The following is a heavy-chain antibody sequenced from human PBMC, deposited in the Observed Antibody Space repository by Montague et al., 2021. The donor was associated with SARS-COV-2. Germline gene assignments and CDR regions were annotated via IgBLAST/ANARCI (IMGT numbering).Heavy chain of an antibody. J-gene: IGHJ4*02. CDR1: VRSCSGYS. D-gene: IGHD3-22*01. V-gene: IGHV4-34*01. Sequence: SETLSLTCAVYVRSCSGYSWGRIRKPHVRSPDTFGELNPSCSTKYNPSLKSRVTISVDTSKNQFSLKLSSVTAADTAVYYCARGTKRVFTYDYDSSGYASDYWGQGTLVTVSS. CDR3: ARGTKRVFTYDYDSSGYASDY. CDR2: LNPSCST.